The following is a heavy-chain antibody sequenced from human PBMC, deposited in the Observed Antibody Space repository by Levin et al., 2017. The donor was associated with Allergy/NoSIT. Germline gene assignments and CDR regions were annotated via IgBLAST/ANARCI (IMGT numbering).Heavy chain of an antibody. CDR3: ARVNSLDAFDI. V-gene: IGHV4-59*01. Sequence: SETLSLTCTVSGGSTRSYYWTWIRQPPGKGLEWIGNIFYTGIGHYNPSLKSRVTLSVDTSENQFSLRLTSVTAADTAVYYCARVNSLDAFDIWGQGTLVSVSS. CDR1: GGSTRSYY. J-gene: IGHJ3*02. D-gene: IGHD4-11*01. CDR2: IFYTGIG.